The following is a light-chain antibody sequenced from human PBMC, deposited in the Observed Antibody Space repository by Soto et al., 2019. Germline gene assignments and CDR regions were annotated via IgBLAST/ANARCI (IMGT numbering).Light chain of an antibody. Sequence: QSALTQPASVSGSPGQSITLSCTGTSSDIGGYDYVSWYQRHPGKAPKLIIYDVNNRPSGVSNRFSGSKSGNTASLTISGLQAEDEADYYCTYSASGSSHVVFGGGTKLTVL. CDR1: SSDIGGYDY. CDR2: DVN. J-gene: IGLJ2*01. CDR3: TYSASGSSHVV. V-gene: IGLV2-14*01.